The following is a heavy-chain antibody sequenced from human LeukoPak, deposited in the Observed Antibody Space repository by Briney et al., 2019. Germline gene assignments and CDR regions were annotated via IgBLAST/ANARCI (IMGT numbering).Heavy chain of an antibody. Sequence: GGSLRLSCAASGFTFSSYGMSWVRQAPGKGPEWVSAISGSGGSTYYADSVKGRFTISRDNSKNTLYLQMNSLRAEDTAVYYCARYIAAAGTPDYWGQGTLVTVSS. V-gene: IGHV3-23*01. CDR1: GFTFSSYG. CDR3: ARYIAAAGTPDY. CDR2: ISGSGGST. J-gene: IGHJ4*02. D-gene: IGHD6-13*01.